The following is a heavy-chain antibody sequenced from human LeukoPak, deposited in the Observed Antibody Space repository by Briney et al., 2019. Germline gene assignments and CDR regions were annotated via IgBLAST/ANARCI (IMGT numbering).Heavy chain of an antibody. CDR1: GGSISSYY. D-gene: IGHD3-3*01. J-gene: IGHJ3*02. CDR2: IYYSGST. V-gene: IGHV4-59*01. CDR3: ERNDFWSGYDAFDI. Sequence: PSETLSLTCTVSGGSISSYYWSWIRQPPGKGLEWIGYIYYSGSTNYNPSLKSRVTISVDTSKNQFSLKLSSVTAADTAVYYCERNDFWSGYDAFDIWGQGTMVTVSS.